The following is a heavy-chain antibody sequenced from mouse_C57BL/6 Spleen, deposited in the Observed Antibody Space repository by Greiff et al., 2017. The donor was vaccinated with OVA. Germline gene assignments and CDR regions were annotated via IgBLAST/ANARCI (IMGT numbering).Heavy chain of an antibody. D-gene: IGHD2-2*01. CDR2: IYPGDGDT. Sequence: QVQLQQSGAELVKPGASVKISCKASGYAFSSYWMNWVKQRPGKGLEWIGQIYPGDGDTNYNGKFKGKATLTADKSSSTAYMQLGSLTSEDSAVYFCARYGSTMVTTIDYWGQGTTLTVSS. CDR1: GYAFSSYW. J-gene: IGHJ2*01. V-gene: IGHV1-80*01. CDR3: ARYGSTMVTTIDY.